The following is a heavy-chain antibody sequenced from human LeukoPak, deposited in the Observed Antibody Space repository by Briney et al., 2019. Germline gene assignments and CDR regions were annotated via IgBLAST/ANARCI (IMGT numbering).Heavy chain of an antibody. CDR1: GFTFSLYW. V-gene: IGHV3-7*01. Sequence: GGPLSLSCVPSGFTFSLYWMSGFAKAPGKGLEWVANIKEDGSIEDYMDSVKGRFTVSRDNAKNSLYLEMNNLRVEDTAVYYCVSQQVAPPWGQGTLVIVSS. J-gene: IGHJ5*02. CDR3: VSQQVAPP. CDR2: IKEDGSIE. D-gene: IGHD5-12*01.